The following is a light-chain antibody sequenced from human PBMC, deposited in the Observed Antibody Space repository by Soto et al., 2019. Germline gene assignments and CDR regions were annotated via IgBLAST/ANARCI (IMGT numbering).Light chain of an antibody. CDR1: QGIGST. CDR3: QQRSKWPPMYT. V-gene: IGKV3-15*01. J-gene: IGKJ2*01. Sequence: EIVMTQSPATMSVSPGERATLSCRASQGIGSTLAWYQQKPGQTPKLHIFDASTRATVVPDRFSGGGSGTEFTLTINSLQLEDFAVSYCQQRSKWPPMYTFGQGTKLELK. CDR2: DAS.